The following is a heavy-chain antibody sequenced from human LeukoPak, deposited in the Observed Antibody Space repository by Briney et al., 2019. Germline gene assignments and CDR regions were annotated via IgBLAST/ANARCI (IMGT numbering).Heavy chain of an antibody. CDR3: ARGHCRRTSCYSSGGYYYYSMDV. CDR2: ISSDSSYI. CDR1: GFTLSSHT. D-gene: IGHD2-2*01. V-gene: IGHV3-21*01. Sequence: GGSLRLSCAASGFTLSSHTMNWVCQAPGRGLEWVSSISSDSSYIYYEDSVKGRFTISRDNAKNSLYLQMNSLRAEDTAIYFCARGHCRRTSCYSSGGYYYYSMDVWGQGTTVIVSS. J-gene: IGHJ6*02.